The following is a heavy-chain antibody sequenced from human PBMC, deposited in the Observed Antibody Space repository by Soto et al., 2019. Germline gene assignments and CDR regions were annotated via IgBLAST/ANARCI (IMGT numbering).Heavy chain of an antibody. V-gene: IGHV3-30*03. CDR3: AIIHSGSFGFDV. D-gene: IGHD1-26*01. CDR1: GLTFNIYD. J-gene: IGHJ3*01. CDR2: ISYDGSAK. Sequence: GGSLRLSCAASGLTFNIYDIYWVRQAPGKGLEWVALISYDGSAKYYADFVKGRFTISRDNFKDTLYLQMDSLRAEDTAVYHCAIIHSGSFGFDVWGQGTVVTDSS.